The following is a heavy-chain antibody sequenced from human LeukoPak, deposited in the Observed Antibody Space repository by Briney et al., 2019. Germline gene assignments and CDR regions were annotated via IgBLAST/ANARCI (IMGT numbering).Heavy chain of an antibody. V-gene: IGHV3-53*01. CDR3: ARGFAPAYNFGVFDY. CDR1: GFTVSNNY. D-gene: IGHD5-24*01. Sequence: GGSLRLSCAAYGFTVSNNYMIWVRQGPGKGLEWVSLFHTGGETEYADSVKGRFTMSRDTSLNTVSLHMNSLRAEETAVYYCARGFAPAYNFGVFDYWGQGTLVTLSS. CDR2: FHTGGET. J-gene: IGHJ4*02.